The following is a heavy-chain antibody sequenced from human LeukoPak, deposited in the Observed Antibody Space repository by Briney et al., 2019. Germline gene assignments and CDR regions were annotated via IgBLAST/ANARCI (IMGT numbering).Heavy chain of an antibody. CDR3: ARGGYCGGDCFFYY. CDR2: IYTSGTT. CDR1: GGSISSGNYY. Sequence: SETLSLTCTVSGGSISSGNYYWSWIRQPAGKGLEWVGRIYTSGTTTNYNPSLKSRVTISVDTSKNQFSLKLTSVTAADTAVYYCARGGYCGGDCFFYYWGQGTLVTVSS. V-gene: IGHV4-61*02. J-gene: IGHJ4*02. D-gene: IGHD2-21*02.